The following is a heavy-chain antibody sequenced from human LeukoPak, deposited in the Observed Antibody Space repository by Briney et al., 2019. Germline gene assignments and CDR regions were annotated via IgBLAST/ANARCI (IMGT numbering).Heavy chain of an antibody. CDR1: GGSISSYY. CDR2: IYYSGST. Sequence: PSETLSLTCTVSGGSISSYYWSWLRQPPGEGLEWIGYIYYSGSTNYNPSLKSRVTISVDTSKNQFSLKLSSVTAADTAVYYCARHSGIAVAGADFDYWGQGTLVTVSS. CDR3: ARHSGIAVAGADFDY. D-gene: IGHD6-19*01. J-gene: IGHJ4*02. V-gene: IGHV4-59*08.